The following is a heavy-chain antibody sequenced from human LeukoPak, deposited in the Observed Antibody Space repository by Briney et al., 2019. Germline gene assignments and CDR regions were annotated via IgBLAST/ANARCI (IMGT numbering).Heavy chain of an antibody. CDR2: IRFDASNN. V-gene: IGHV3-30*02. CDR3: ARDTAMRRGFDY. J-gene: IGHJ4*02. D-gene: IGHD5-18*01. Sequence: PGGSLRLSCAASGFTFSPYGMHWVRQAPGKGLEWVAFIRFDASNNYYADSVKGRFTISRDNSKNTLYLQMNSLRAEDTAVYYCARDTAMRRGFDYWGQGTLVTVSS. CDR1: GFTFSPYG.